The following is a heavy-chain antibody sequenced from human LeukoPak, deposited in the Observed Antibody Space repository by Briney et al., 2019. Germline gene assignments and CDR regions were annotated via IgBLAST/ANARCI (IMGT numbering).Heavy chain of an antibody. CDR1: GLTVCSNY. CDR2: IYSGGNT. J-gene: IGHJ4*02. V-gene: IGHV3-53*01. D-gene: IGHD2-15*01. CDR3: ARGGDSRILSY. Sequence: GGSLRLSCAASGLTVCSNYMTWVRQAPGKGLEWVSVIYSGGNTYYADSVKGRFTISRDNSKNTLYLQMNSLRAEDTAVYYCARGGDSRILSYWGQGTLVTVSS.